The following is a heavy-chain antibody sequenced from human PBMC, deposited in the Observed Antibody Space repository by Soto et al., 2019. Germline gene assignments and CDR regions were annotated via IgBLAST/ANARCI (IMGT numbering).Heavy chain of an antibody. CDR1: GGTFSSYT. J-gene: IGHJ6*02. CDR3: VRAYSSSWYGMDV. Sequence: QVQLVQSGAAVKKPGSSVKVSCKASGGTFSSYTISWVRQAPGQGLEWMGRIIPILGIANYAQKFQGRVTITADKSTSTAYMELSSLRSEDTAVYYCVRAYSSSWYGMDVWGQGTTVTVSS. D-gene: IGHD6-13*01. CDR2: IIPILGIA. V-gene: IGHV1-69*02.